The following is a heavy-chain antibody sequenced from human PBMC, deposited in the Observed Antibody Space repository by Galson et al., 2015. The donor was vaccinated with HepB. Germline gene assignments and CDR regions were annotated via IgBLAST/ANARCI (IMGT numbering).Heavy chain of an antibody. CDR2: IYYSGGT. J-gene: IGHJ3*02. CDR3: ASSSDYSQDAFDI. D-gene: IGHD4-17*01. CDR1: GGSISSHY. Sequence: ETLSLTCTVSGGSISSHYWSWIRQPPGKGLEWIGYIYYSGGTNYNPSLKSRVTISVDTSKNQFSLKLSSVTAADTAVYYCASSSDYSQDAFDIWGQGTMVTVSS. V-gene: IGHV4-59*08.